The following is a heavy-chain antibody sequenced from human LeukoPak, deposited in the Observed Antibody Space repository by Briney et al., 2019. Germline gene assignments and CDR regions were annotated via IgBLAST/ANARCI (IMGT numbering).Heavy chain of an antibody. J-gene: IGHJ4*02. CDR1: GFTFSRYW. Sequence: GGSLRLSCAASGFTFSRYWMTWVRQSPGKGLEWVANINQDGSEKYYGDSVTGRFTISRDNAENSLFLQMNSLRADETGVYYCARAREAPANVFPDHWGQGVVVTVSS. CDR2: INQDGSEK. CDR3: ARAREAPANVFPDH. V-gene: IGHV3-7*01. D-gene: IGHD2-15*01.